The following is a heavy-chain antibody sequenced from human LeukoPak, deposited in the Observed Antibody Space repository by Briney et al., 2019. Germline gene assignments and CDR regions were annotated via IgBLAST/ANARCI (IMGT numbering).Heavy chain of an antibody. CDR1: GFTFDDYA. CDR2: ISGDGGST. V-gene: IGHV3-43*02. J-gene: IGHJ4*02. D-gene: IGHD1-14*01. CDR3: AKVSTGGGYFDY. Sequence: TGGSLRLSCAASGFTFDDYAMLWVRQAPGKGLEWVSLISGDGGSTYYADSVKGRFTISRDNSKNSLYLQMNSLRTEDTALYYCAKVSTGGGYFDYWGQGTLVTVSS.